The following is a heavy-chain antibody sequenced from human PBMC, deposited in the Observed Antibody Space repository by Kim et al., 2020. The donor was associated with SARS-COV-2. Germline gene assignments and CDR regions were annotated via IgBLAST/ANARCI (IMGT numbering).Heavy chain of an antibody. CDR3: AKEVWGGRLDY. D-gene: IGHD2-15*01. Sequence: TYYADSVKGRFTISRDNSKNTLYLQMNSLRAEDTAVYYCAKEVWGGRLDYWGQGTLVTVSS. V-gene: IGHV3-23*01. CDR2: T. J-gene: IGHJ4*02.